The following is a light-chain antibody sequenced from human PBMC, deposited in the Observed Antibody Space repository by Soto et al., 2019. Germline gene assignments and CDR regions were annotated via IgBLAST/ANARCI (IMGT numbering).Light chain of an antibody. V-gene: IGKV1-27*01. CDR3: QDYNSAPPVT. J-gene: IGKJ5*01. CDR1: QDIRNC. CDR2: AAS. Sequence: DIQMTQSPSSLSASVGDRVTITCRASQDIRNCLAWYQQKPGQVPKLLIYAASTLRSGVPSRFSGSGSGTDFTLIISSLQPEDVATYYCQDYNSAPPVTFGQGTRLEIK.